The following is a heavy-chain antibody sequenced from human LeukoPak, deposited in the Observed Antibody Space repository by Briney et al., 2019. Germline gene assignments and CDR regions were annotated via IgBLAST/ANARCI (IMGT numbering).Heavy chain of an antibody. CDR3: ARGLYYDGSGYSWGIDY. CDR2: ISGGGINT. CDR1: GFTFSSYS. V-gene: IGHV3-23*01. D-gene: IGHD3-22*01. Sequence: GGSLRLSCAASGFTFSSYSMNWVRQAPGKGLEWVSGISGGGINTHYADSVKGRFTISRDNSRNTLYLQVHTLRAEDTAVYYCARGLYYDGSGYSWGIDYWGQGTHVTVFS. J-gene: IGHJ4*02.